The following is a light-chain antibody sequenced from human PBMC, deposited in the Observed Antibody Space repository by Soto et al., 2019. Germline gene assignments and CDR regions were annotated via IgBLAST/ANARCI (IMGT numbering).Light chain of an antibody. J-gene: IGKJ1*01. CDR1: QSVLYSSNNKNC. CDR2: WAS. Sequence: DIVMTQSPDSLAVSLGERAAINCKSSQSVLYSSNNKNCLAWYQQKPGQPPKLLISWASTRESGVPDRFSGSGSGTDFTLTISSLKAEDVAVYYCQQYYSYPPGGTFGQGTKVEIK. V-gene: IGKV4-1*01. CDR3: QQYYSYPPGGT.